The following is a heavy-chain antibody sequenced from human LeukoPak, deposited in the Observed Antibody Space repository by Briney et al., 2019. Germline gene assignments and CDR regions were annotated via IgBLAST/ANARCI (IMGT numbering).Heavy chain of an antibody. J-gene: IGHJ4*02. CDR1: GYTFTGYY. CDR3: ASLGGRIAVAGSYYFDY. CDR2: INPNSGGT. Sequence: ASVKVSCKASGYTFTGYYMHWVRQAPGQGLEWMGWINPNSGGTNYAQKFQGRVTMTRDTSISTAYMELSSLRSEDTAVYYCASLGGRIAVAGSYYFDYWGQGTLVTVSS. V-gene: IGHV1-2*02. D-gene: IGHD6-19*01.